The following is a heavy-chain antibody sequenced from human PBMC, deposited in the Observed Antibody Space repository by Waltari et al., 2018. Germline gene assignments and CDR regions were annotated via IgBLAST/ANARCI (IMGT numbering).Heavy chain of an antibody. J-gene: IGHJ5*02. Sequence: GWIRQPPGKGLEWIGSIYYSGSTYYNPSLKSRVTISVDTSKNQFSLKLSSVTAADTAVYYCARQAIGIAAAGNWFDPWGQGTLVTVSS. CDR2: IYYSGST. CDR3: ARQAIGIAAAGNWFDP. V-gene: IGHV4-39*01. D-gene: IGHD6-13*01.